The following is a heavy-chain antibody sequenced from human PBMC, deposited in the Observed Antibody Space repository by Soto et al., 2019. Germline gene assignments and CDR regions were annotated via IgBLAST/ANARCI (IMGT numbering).Heavy chain of an antibody. CDR2: SHYSGSA. V-gene: IGHV4-39*01. Sequence: SETLSLTCTVSGGSISSSSYHWGWIRQPPGKGLEWIGNSHYSGSAYYNPSLKSRVTISVDTSKNQVSLKLSSVTAADTAVYYCVRTANWLDPWGQGTLVTVSS. J-gene: IGHJ5*02. CDR3: VRTANWLDP. CDR1: GGSISSSSYH.